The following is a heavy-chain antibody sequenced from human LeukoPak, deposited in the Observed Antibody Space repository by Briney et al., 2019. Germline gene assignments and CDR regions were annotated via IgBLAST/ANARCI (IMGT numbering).Heavy chain of an antibody. CDR2: IYYSGST. V-gene: IGHV4-59*08. D-gene: IGHD6-13*01. Sequence: SETLSLTCTVSGCSIRSYYWSWIRQPPGKGRDGIGYIYYSGSTNYNPSLKSRVTISVDTSKNQFSLKLSSVTAADTAVYYCARLEAAAGYNWFDPWGQGTLVTVSS. CDR3: ARLEAAAGYNWFDP. CDR1: GCSIRSYY. J-gene: IGHJ5*02.